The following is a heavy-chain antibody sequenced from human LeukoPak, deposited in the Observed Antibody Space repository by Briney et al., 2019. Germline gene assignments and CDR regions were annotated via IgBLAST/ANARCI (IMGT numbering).Heavy chain of an antibody. CDR2: IKQDGSEK. CDR3: ARHPDYYGSGSPSFDP. D-gene: IGHD3-10*01. V-gene: IGHV3-7*01. CDR1: GFTFSSYW. Sequence: PGGSLRLSCAASGFTFSSYWMSWVRQAPGKGLEWVANIKQDGSEKYYVDSVKGRFTISRDNAKNSLYLQMNSLRAEDTAVYYFARHPDYYGSGSPSFDPWGQGTLVTVSS. J-gene: IGHJ5*02.